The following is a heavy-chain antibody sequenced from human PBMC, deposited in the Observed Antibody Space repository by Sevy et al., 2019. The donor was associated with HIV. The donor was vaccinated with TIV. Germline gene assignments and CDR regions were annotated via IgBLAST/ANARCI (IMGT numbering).Heavy chain of an antibody. D-gene: IGHD6-13*01. V-gene: IGHV3-13*05. J-gene: IGHJ6*03. CDR3: ARGRIAASPYYYYMDV. CDR2: IGTAGDP. Sequence: GGSLRLSCAASGFTFSSYDMHWVRQATGKGLEWVSAIGTAGDPYYPGSVKGRFTISSENAKNSLYLQMNSLRAGDTAVYYCARGRIAASPYYYYMDVWGKGTTVTVSS. CDR1: GFTFSSYD.